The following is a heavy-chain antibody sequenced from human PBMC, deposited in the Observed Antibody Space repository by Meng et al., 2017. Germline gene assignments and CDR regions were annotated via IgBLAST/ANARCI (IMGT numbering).Heavy chain of an antibody. CDR3: AADPLRGYSYLGY. CDR2: INHSGST. CDR1: GGSFSGYY. D-gene: IGHD5-18*01. J-gene: IGHJ4*02. V-gene: IGHV4-34*01. Sequence: VHLDPCGAGLLYPSETLSLTCALYGGSFSGYYWSWIRQPPGKGLEWIGEINHSGSTNYNPSLKSRVTISVDTSKNQFSLKLSSVTAADTAVYYCAADPLRGYSYLGYWGQGTLVTVSS.